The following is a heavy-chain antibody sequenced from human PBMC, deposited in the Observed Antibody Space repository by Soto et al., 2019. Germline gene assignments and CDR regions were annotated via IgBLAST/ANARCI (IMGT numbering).Heavy chain of an antibody. V-gene: IGHV4-34*01. CDR1: GGSFSGYY. J-gene: IGHJ5*02. Sequence: SETLPLTCAVYGGSFSGYYWSWIRQPPGKGLEWIGEINHSGSTNYNPSLKSRVTISVDTSKNQFSLKLSSVTAADTAVYYCARVYGFWSGYYLTYNWFDPWGQGTLVTVSS. CDR3: ARVYGFWSGYYLTYNWFDP. CDR2: INHSGST. D-gene: IGHD3-3*01.